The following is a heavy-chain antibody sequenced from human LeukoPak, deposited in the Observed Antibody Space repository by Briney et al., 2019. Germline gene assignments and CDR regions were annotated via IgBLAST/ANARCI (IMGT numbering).Heavy chain of an antibody. CDR3: SRDGYCSSTSCYYFDY. J-gene: IGHJ4*02. CDR1: GFTFSNYW. CDR2: INSDGSST. D-gene: IGHD2-2*01. V-gene: IGHV3-74*01. Sequence: GGSLRLSCAASGFTFSNYWIHWVRQAPGKGLVWVSRINSDGSSTSYADSVKGRFTISRDNAKNTLYLQMNSLRAEDTAVYYCSRDGYCSSTSCYYFDYWGQGTLVTVSS.